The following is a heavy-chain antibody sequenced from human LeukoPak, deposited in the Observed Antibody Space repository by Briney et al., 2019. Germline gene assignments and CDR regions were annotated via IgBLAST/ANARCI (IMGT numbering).Heavy chain of an antibody. J-gene: IGHJ6*02. CDR1: GGSISSGSYY. D-gene: IGHD6-19*01. CDR3: AAVADTADYYGMDV. CDR2: IYTSGNT. V-gene: IGHV4-61*02. Sequence: PSETLSLTCTVSGGSISSGSYYWSWIRQPAGKTLEWIGCIYTSGNTNYNPSLKSRVTISVDTSKNQFSLKLSSVTVADTAVYYCAAVADTADYYGMDVWGQGTTVSVSS.